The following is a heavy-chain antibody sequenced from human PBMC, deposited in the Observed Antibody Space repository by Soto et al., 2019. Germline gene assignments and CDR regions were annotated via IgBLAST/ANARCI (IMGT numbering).Heavy chain of an antibody. Sequence: PGGSLRLSCAASGFTFSSYEMNWVRQAPGKGLEWVSYISSSGSNIYYADSVKGRFTISRDNAKNSLYLQMNSLRAEDTAVYYCARELRYYGSGKVYGMDVWGQGTTVTVSS. CDR2: ISSSGSNI. CDR1: GFTFSSYE. D-gene: IGHD3-10*01. V-gene: IGHV3-48*03. CDR3: ARELRYYGSGKVYGMDV. J-gene: IGHJ6*02.